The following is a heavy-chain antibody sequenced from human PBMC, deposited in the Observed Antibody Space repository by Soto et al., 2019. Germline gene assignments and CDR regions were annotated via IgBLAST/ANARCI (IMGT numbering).Heavy chain of an antibody. J-gene: IGHJ6*02. CDR3: ARPRSYSSSSGEYGMDV. V-gene: IGHV4-39*01. CDR1: GGSISSSSYY. CDR2: IYYSGST. Sequence: SETLSLTCTVSGGSISSSSYYWGWIRQPPGKGLEWIGSIYYSGSTYYNPSLKSRVTISVDTSKNQFSLRLSSVTAADTAVYYCARPRSYSSSSGEYGMDVWGQGTTVTVSS. D-gene: IGHD6-6*01.